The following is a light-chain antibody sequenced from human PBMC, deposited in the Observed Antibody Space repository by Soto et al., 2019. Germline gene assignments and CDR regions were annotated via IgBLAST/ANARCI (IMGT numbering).Light chain of an antibody. CDR2: EVS. Sequence: QSALTQPASVSGSPGQSITISCTGTSSDVGNYNYVSWYQQHPGKAPKLMIYEVSNRPSGVSNRFSGSKSGNTASLTISGLQAEDEADYFCTSYRSYNTPDVFGTGTKLTVL. CDR1: SSDVGNYNY. V-gene: IGLV2-14*01. J-gene: IGLJ1*01. CDR3: TSYRSYNTPDV.